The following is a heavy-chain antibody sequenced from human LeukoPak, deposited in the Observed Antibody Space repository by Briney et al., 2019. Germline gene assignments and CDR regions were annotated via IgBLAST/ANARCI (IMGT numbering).Heavy chain of an antibody. Sequence: GGSLRLSCAASGLTVSSNCMSWVRQAPGKGLEWVSFIYSGGNTYYADSVKGRFTISRDNSKNTLYLQMNSLRAEDTAVYYCAKTAGIAAAADFDYWGQGTLVTVSS. D-gene: IGHD6-13*01. V-gene: IGHV3-53*01. J-gene: IGHJ4*02. CDR3: AKTAGIAAAADFDY. CDR2: IYSGGNT. CDR1: GLTVSSNC.